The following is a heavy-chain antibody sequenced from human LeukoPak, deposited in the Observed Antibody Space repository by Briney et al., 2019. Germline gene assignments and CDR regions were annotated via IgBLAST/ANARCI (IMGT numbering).Heavy chain of an antibody. V-gene: IGHV4-38-2*01. D-gene: IGHD3-22*01. J-gene: IGHJ4*02. CDR1: GYSISSGYY. Sequence: PSETLSLTRAVSGYSISSGYYWGWIRPPPGKGLEWIGSIYHSGSTYYNPSLKSQVTISVDTSKNQFSLKLSSVTAADTAVYYCARHDKSGSEYFDYWGQGTLVTVSS. CDR3: ARHDKSGSEYFDY. CDR2: IYHSGST.